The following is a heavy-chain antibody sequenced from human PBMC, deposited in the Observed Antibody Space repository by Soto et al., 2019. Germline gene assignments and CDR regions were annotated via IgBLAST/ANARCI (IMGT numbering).Heavy chain of an antibody. CDR1: GGSINYNSNY. Sequence: SETLSLTCSVSGGSINYNSNYWGWIRQPPGKGLEWVGGIFYTGTTYYSPSLKDRVTISVDTSKNSFSLNLTSVTAADTAVYFCARLVVVAPVANAWGQGTLVTVSS. CDR2: IFYTGTT. J-gene: IGHJ5*02. D-gene: IGHD2-2*01. CDR3: ARLVVVAPVANA. V-gene: IGHV4-39*02.